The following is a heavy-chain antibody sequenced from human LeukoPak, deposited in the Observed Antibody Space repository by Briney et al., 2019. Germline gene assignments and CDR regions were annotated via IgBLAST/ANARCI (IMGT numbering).Heavy chain of an antibody. V-gene: IGHV3-30*14. CDR2: ISYDGSNK. D-gene: IGHD3-10*01. Sequence: GGSLRLSCAASGFTFSSYAMHWVRQAPGKGLEWVAVISYDGSNKYYADSVKGRFTISRDNSKNTLYLQMNSLRAEDTAVYYCARWPIPSYYYGSGSHLGGVYWGQGTLVTVSS. CDR1: GFTFSSYA. CDR3: ARWPIPSYYYGSGSHLGGVY. J-gene: IGHJ4*02.